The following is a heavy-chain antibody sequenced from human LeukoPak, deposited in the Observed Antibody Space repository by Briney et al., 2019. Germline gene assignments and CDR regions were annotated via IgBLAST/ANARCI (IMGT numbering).Heavy chain of an antibody. CDR3: ARDLGYYYGSGSTDP. CDR1: GGSFSGYY. J-gene: IGHJ5*02. D-gene: IGHD3-10*01. Sequence: SETLSLTCAVYGGSFSGYYWSWIRQPPGKGLEWIGEINHSGSTNYNPSRKSRVTISVDTSKNQFSLKLSSVTAADTAVYYCARDLGYYYGSGSTDPWGQGTLVTVSS. CDR2: INHSGST. V-gene: IGHV4-34*01.